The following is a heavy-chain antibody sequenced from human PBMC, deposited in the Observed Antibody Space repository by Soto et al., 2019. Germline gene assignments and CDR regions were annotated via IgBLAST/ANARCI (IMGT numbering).Heavy chain of an antibody. CDR1: GFTFSDYY. D-gene: IGHD3-22*01. CDR3: ARERLNYYDSSGYYFLGSGADVFDI. J-gene: IGHJ3*02. Sequence: GGSLRLSCAASGFTFSDYYMSWIRQAPGKGLEWVSYISSSGSTIYYADSVKGRFTISRDNAKNSLYLQMNSLRAEDTAVYYCARERLNYYDSSGYYFLGSGADVFDIWGQGTMVTVSS. CDR2: ISSSGSTI. V-gene: IGHV3-11*01.